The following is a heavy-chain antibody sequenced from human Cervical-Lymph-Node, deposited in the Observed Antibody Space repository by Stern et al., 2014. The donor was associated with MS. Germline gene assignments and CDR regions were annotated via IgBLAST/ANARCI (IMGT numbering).Heavy chain of an antibody. CDR1: GYSFTNYW. Sequence: VQLVQSGAEVKKPAESLTISCKGSGYSFTNYWIGWGRQMHRQGKELKGIVYLGDSGPKYSPSFQGRVAILAVQSINTAFLQWSSLKASDTAIYYCARMWAVQGPRGNLPGYFQHWGQGTLVTVSS. V-gene: IGHV5-51*01. D-gene: IGHD3-10*01. CDR3: ARMWAVQGPRGNLPGYFQH. CDR2: VYLGDSGP. J-gene: IGHJ1*01.